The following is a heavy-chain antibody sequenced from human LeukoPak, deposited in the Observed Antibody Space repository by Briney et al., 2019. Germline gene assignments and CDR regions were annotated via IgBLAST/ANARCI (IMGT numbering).Heavy chain of an antibody. J-gene: IGHJ3*02. V-gene: IGHV3-23*01. CDR1: GFTFSDYA. D-gene: IGHD3-10*01. CDR3: AVAGSGTFDI. Sequence: GGSLRLSCTASGFTFSDYAMSWVRQAPGRGLEWVSTISTNGDSTYYADSVKGRFTISRDNSRNTLSLQMNSLRVEDTAVYYCAVAGSGTFDICGQGTVVIVSS. CDR2: ISTNGDST.